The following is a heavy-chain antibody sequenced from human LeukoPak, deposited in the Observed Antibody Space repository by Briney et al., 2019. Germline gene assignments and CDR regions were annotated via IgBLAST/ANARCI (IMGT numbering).Heavy chain of an antibody. CDR3: ASRGYSSSWYRDYFDY. CDR1: GFTFSIYA. CDR2: ISGSGGST. Sequence: PGGSPRLSCAASGFTFSIYAMSWVRQAPGKGLEWVSGISGSGGSTYYADSVKGRFTISRDNSKNTLYLQMNSLRGEDTAVYYCASRGYSSSWYRDYFDYWGQGTLVTVSS. D-gene: IGHD6-13*01. V-gene: IGHV3-23*01. J-gene: IGHJ4*02.